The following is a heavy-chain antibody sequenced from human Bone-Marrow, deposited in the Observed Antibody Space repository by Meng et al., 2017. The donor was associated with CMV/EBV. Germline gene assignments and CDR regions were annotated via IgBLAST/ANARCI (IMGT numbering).Heavy chain of an antibody. CDR2: TRDKANSYTT. V-gene: IGHV3-72*01. J-gene: IGHJ4*02. CDR3: ARGPSRRAQYTNSFDN. Sequence: GGSLRLSCAASGFTFSSYSMNWVRQAPGKGLEWVGRTRDKANSYTTEYAASVKGRFTISRDDSKKSLYLQMNSLKSEDTAVYYCARGPSRRAQYTNSFDNWGQGTLVTVSS. CDR1: GFTFSSYS. D-gene: IGHD2-2*02.